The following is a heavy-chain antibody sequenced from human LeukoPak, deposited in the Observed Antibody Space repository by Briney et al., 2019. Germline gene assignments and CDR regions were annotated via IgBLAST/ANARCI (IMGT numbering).Heavy chain of an antibody. D-gene: IGHD4-23*01. CDR3: ARDPAVGDFDY. V-gene: IGHV1-2*06. CDR1: GYTFTGYY. J-gene: IGHJ4*02. Sequence: ASVKVSCKASGYTFTGYYMHWVRQAPGQGLEWMGRINPNSGGTNYAQKFQGRVTMTRDTSISTAYMELSRPRSDDTAVYYCARDPAVGDFDYWGQGTLVTVSS. CDR2: INPNSGGT.